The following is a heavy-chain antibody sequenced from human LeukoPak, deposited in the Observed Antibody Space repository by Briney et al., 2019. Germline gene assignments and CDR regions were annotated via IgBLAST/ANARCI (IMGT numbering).Heavy chain of an antibody. V-gene: IGHV4-38-2*01. CDR2: IYHSGST. Sequence: SETLSLTCAVSGYSISSGYYWGWIRQPPGKGLEWIGSIYHSGSTYHNPSLKSRVTISVDTSKNQFSLKLSSVTAADTAVYYCARSLWFGEYDAFDIWGQGTMVTVSS. J-gene: IGHJ3*02. CDR1: GYSISSGYY. D-gene: IGHD3-10*01. CDR3: ARSLWFGEYDAFDI.